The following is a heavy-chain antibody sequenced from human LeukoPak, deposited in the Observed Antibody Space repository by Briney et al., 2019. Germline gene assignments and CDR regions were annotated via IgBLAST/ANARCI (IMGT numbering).Heavy chain of an antibody. CDR2: IWYDGNDK. CDR3: AKDPLQYGSGSYYFDY. Sequence: GGSLRLSCAASGFTFSSYGMHWVRQAPGKGLEWVAFIWYDGNDKYYADSVKGRFTISRDSSKNTLYLQMNSLRAEYTAVYYCAKDPLQYGSGSYYFDYWGQGTLVTVSS. J-gene: IGHJ4*02. CDR1: GFTFSSYG. V-gene: IGHV3-30*02. D-gene: IGHD3-10*01.